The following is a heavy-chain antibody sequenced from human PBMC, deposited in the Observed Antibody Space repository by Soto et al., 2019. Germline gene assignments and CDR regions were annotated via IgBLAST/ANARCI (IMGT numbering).Heavy chain of an antibody. D-gene: IGHD1-1*01. Sequence: QVQLAQSGAEVMKPGASVKVSCKVSGHTLTELSMHWVRLAPGKGLEWMGGFAPEDGETLYAQQFQGRVTMTEDKSTNSAYMELSSLRSEDTAVYYCAAGGTKWLPSPFDYWGQGTLVTVSS. CDR3: AAGGTKWLPSPFDY. CDR2: FAPEDGET. CDR1: GHTLTELS. V-gene: IGHV1-24*01. J-gene: IGHJ4*02.